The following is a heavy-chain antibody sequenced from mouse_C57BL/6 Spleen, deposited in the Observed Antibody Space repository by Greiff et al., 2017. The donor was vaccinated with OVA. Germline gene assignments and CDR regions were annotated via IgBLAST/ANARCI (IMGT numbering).Heavy chain of an antibody. V-gene: IGHV1-54*01. D-gene: IGHD1-1*01. CDR1: GYAFTNYL. J-gene: IGHJ1*03. Sequence: VQLQESGAELVRPGTSVKVSCKASGYAFTNYLIEWVKQRPGQGLEWIGVINPGSGGTNYNEKFKGKATLTADKSSSTAYMQLSSLTSEDSAVYFCARYGYYGSSLYWYFDVWGTGTTVTVSS. CDR2: INPGSGGT. CDR3: ARYGYYGSSLYWYFDV.